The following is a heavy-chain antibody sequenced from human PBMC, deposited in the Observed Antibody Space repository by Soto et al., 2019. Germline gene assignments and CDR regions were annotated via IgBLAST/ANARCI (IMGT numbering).Heavy chain of an antibody. J-gene: IGHJ5*02. CDR1: GFTFSSYA. V-gene: IGHV3-30-3*01. Sequence: PGGSLRLSCAASGFTFSSYAMHWVRQAPGKGLEWVAVISYDGSNKYYADSVKGRFTISRDNSKNTLYLQMNSLRAEDTAVYYCARGRYYDSSGYYGGFDPWGQGTLVTVSS. CDR2: ISYDGSNK. CDR3: ARGRYYDSSGYYGGFDP. D-gene: IGHD3-22*01.